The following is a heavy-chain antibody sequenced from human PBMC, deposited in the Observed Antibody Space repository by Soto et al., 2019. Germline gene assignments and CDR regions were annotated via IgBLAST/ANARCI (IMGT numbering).Heavy chain of an antibody. J-gene: IGHJ4*02. V-gene: IGHV4-61*01. CDR2: IYYTGST. CDR3: ARTGIQRRYSFDY. Sequence: QVQLQESGPGLVKPSETLSLTCAVSGGSVRNATSYWSWIRQPPGKGLEWIGYIYYTGSTKYNPALQSRVTISVDTPKNQLSLKLSSVTAADTAVYYCARTGIQRRYSFDYWGQGTLITVSS. CDR1: GGSVRNATSY. D-gene: IGHD3-9*01.